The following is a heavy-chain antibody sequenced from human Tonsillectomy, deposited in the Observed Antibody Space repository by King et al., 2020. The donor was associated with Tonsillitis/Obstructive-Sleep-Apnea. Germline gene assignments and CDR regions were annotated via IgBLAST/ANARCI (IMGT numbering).Heavy chain of an antibody. CDR2: IRSKAYGGTT. CDR1: GFTFGDYA. CDR3: TRDQCGRYYSYYYGMDV. D-gene: IGHD2-15*01. Sequence: VQLVESGGGLVQPGRSLRLSCTASGFTFGDYAMSWVRQAPGKGLEWVGCIRSKAYGGTTEYAASVKGRFTISRDESKSIAYLQMNSLKTEDTAVYYCTRDQCGRYYSYYYGMDVWGQGTTVTVSS. V-gene: IGHV3-49*04. J-gene: IGHJ6*02.